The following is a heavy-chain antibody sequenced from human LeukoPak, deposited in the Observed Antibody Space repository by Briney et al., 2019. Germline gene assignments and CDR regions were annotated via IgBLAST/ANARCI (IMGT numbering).Heavy chain of an antibody. CDR1: GFTFSSSG. CDR3: AKDLGGDCYLDY. CDR2: IPYDGSNK. Sequence: PGRSLRLSCAASGFTFSSSGMHWVRQAPGKGLEWVAVIPYDGSNKYYADSVKGRFTISRDNSKNTLYLQMNSLRPEDTAVYYCAKDLGGDCYLDYWGQGTLVTVSS. J-gene: IGHJ4*02. D-gene: IGHD2-21*02. V-gene: IGHV3-30*18.